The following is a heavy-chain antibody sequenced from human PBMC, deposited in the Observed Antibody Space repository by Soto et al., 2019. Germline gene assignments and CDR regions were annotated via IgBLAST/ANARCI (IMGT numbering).Heavy chain of an antibody. CDR3: ARVLAAAMNNYYYAMDV. J-gene: IGHJ6*02. CDR1: GFSFSSYN. V-gene: IGHV3-21*01. Sequence: EVQLVESGGGLVKPGGSLRLSCAASGFSFSSYNMNWVRQTPGKGLGWVASIRTTSSYIHYADSVKGRFTISRDNAKNALYLQMDRLRAEDTAVYYCARVLAAAMNNYYYAMDVWCQGTTVTVSS. CDR2: IRTTSSYI. D-gene: IGHD2-2*01.